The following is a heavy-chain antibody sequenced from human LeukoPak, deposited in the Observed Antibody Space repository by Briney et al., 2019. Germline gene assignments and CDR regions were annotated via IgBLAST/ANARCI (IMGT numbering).Heavy chain of an antibody. CDR3: ARDSSNWSFDY. V-gene: IGHV1-46*01. CDR2: IGPSGGST. CDR1: GYTFTSYH. D-gene: IGHD6-13*01. Sequence: ASVKVSCKASGYTFTSYHMHWVRQAPGQGLEWMGIIGPSGGSTSYTQKLQGRVTMTSDTSTSTVYMELTSLRSEDTAVYYCARDSSNWSFDYWGQGTLVTVSS. J-gene: IGHJ4*02.